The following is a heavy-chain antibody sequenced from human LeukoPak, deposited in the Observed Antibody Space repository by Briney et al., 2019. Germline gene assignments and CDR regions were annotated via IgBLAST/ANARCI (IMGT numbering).Heavy chain of an antibody. CDR2: ISAGGGTT. Sequence: GGSLRLSCAASGFTFSSCAMSWVRQAPGKGLKWVSGISAGGGTTLYADSVKGRFTISRDNSKNTLYLRMNSLRAEDTAVYYCAKDPTDFDSSGQTYFGYWGQGILVTVSS. CDR1: GFTFSSCA. V-gene: IGHV3-23*01. D-gene: IGHD3-22*01. J-gene: IGHJ4*02. CDR3: AKDPTDFDSSGQTYFGY.